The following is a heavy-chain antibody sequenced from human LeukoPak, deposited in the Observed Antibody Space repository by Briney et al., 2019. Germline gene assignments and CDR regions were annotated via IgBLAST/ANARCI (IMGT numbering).Heavy chain of an antibody. J-gene: IGHJ4*02. V-gene: IGHV1-69*13. CDR3: ARGTRDGYNPSFDY. CDR2: IIPIFGTA. Sequence: ASVKVSCKASGGTFSSYAISWVRQAPGQGLEWMGGIIPIFGTANYAQKFQGRVTITADESTSTAYMELSSLRSEDTAVYYCARGTRDGYNPSFDYWGQGTLVAVSS. CDR1: GGTFSSYA. D-gene: IGHD5-24*01.